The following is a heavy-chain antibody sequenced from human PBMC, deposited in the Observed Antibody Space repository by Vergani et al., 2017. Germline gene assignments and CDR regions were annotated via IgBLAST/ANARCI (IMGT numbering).Heavy chain of an antibody. J-gene: IGHJ4*02. CDR1: GVSFKTYF. V-gene: IGHV4-34*02. Sequence: QVQLQQWGATVLKPSETLSLTCAVYGVSFKTYFWNWIRQSPDKGLEWIGEVDHSDSPYYNPSLRGRVTISVDTSKNQISLRLHSVDVADSAIYYCARGRKHFFEPPYDVWGQGSPVTVSS. D-gene: IGHD3-3*02. CDR2: VDHSDSP. CDR3: ARGRKHFFEPPYDV.